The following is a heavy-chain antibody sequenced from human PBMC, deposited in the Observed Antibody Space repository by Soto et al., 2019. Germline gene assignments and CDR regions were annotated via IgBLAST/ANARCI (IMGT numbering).Heavy chain of an antibody. J-gene: IGHJ6*02. Sequence: PGGSLRLSCAASGFTFSSYAMHWVRQAPGKGLEWVAVISYDGSNKYYADSVKGRFTISRDNSKNTLYLQMNSLRAEDTAVYYCARDRLHSEYSTFYYYYGMDVWGQGTTVTVSS. CDR1: GFTFSSYA. CDR3: ARDRLHSEYSTFYYYYGMDV. CDR2: ISYDGSNK. V-gene: IGHV3-30-3*01. D-gene: IGHD6-6*01.